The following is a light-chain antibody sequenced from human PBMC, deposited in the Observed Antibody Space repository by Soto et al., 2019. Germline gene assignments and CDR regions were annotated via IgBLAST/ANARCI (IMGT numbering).Light chain of an antibody. J-gene: IGLJ3*02. V-gene: IGLV2-14*01. CDR3: SSYTSNNTRV. Sequence: QSALTQPASVSGSPGQSITLSCTGTSSDIGGYDYVSWFQQHPGKAPKLILYDVTNRPSGVSNRFSGSKSGNTASLTISGLQAEDEADYYCSSYTSNNTRVFGGGTKLTVL. CDR2: DVT. CDR1: SSDIGGYDY.